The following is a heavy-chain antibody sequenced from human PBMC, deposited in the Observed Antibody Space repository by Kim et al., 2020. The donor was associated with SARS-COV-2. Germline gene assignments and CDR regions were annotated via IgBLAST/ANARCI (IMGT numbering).Heavy chain of an antibody. CDR2: IYSGGST. D-gene: IGHD3-16*01. Sequence: IYSGGSTYYADSVKGRFPISGDSSNNMLYLQRTSLRAEDSAVYYCASRGGWGQGTLVTVSS. V-gene: IGHV3-53*01. CDR3: ASRGG. J-gene: IGHJ4*02.